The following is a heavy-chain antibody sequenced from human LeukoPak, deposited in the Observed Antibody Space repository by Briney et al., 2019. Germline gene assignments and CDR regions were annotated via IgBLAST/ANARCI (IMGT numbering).Heavy chain of an antibody. CDR3: ARDFHGDHDY. J-gene: IGHJ4*02. D-gene: IGHD4-17*01. CDR1: GFTLSGYW. V-gene: IGHV3-74*01. CDR2: INPDGSIT. Sequence: QPGGSLRLSCAASGFTLSGYWIHWVRQAPGKGLVWVARINPDGSITSYADSVKGRITIPRDNAKNTLYLQMHSLRAEDTAVYYCARDFHGDHDYWGQGTLVTVSS.